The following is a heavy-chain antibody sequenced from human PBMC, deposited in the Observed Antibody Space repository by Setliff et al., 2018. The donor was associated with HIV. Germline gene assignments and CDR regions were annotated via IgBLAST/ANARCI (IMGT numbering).Heavy chain of an antibody. J-gene: IGHJ2*01. CDR2: IIRIFGST. Sequence: SVKVSCKTSGGTFSSYAISWVRQAPGQGLEWMGGIIRIFGSTKYAQKFLGRVIITADESTNTVEMELSSLTSEDTAVYYCARDDHYYDMGSILSDWYFDLWGRGTLVTVSS. D-gene: IGHD3-22*01. CDR3: ARDDHYYDMGSILSDWYFDL. V-gene: IGHV1-69*13. CDR1: GGTFSSYA.